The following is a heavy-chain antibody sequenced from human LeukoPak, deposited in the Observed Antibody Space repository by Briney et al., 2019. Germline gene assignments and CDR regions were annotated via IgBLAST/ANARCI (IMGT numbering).Heavy chain of an antibody. CDR1: GFTFSGYG. Sequence: PGGSLRLSCAASGFTFSGYGMHWVRQAPGKGLEWVAFIRYDGSNKYYADSVKGRFTISRDNSKNTLYLQMNSLRAEDTAVYYCAKDLQMATITPFDYWGQGTLVTVSS. CDR3: AKDLQMATITPFDY. D-gene: IGHD5-24*01. CDR2: IRYDGSNK. J-gene: IGHJ4*02. V-gene: IGHV3-30*02.